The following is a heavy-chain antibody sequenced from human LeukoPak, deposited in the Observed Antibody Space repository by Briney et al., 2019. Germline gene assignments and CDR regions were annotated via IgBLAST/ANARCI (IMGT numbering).Heavy chain of an antibody. D-gene: IGHD2-15*01. CDR3: AKDLGCSGGSCYGTPYYYYGMDV. J-gene: IGHJ6*02. V-gene: IGHV3-30*18. CDR1: GFTFSSYG. Sequence: GGSLRLSCAASGFTFSSYGMHWVRQAPGKGLEWVAVISYDGSKKYYADSVKGRFTISRDNSKNTLYLQMNSLRAEDTAVYYCAKDLGCSGGSCYGTPYYYYGMDVWGQGTTVTVSS. CDR2: ISYDGSKK.